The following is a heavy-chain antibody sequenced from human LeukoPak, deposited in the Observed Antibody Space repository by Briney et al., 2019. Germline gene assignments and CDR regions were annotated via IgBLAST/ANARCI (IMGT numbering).Heavy chain of an antibody. CDR1: GGSISSYY. J-gene: IGHJ1*01. Sequence: PSETLSLTCTASGGSISSYYWSWIRQPPGKGLEWIGYVYYSGSTSYNPSLKGRVTISVDTSKNQFSLKLSSVTAADTAVYYCVRDHYYDSSGYTFRHWGQGTLVTVSS. CDR2: VYYSGST. D-gene: IGHD3-22*01. V-gene: IGHV4-59*01. CDR3: VRDHYYDSSGYTFRH.